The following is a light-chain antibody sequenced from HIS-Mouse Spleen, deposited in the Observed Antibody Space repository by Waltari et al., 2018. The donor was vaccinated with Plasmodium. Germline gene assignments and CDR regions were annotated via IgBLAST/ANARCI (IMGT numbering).Light chain of an antibody. CDR3: QQYNSYSWT. V-gene: IGKV1-5*03. Sequence: DIQMTQSPSTLSASVGERVTITCRASQSISRWLAWDQQKPGKAPKLLIYKASSLESGVPSRFSGSGSGTEFTLTISSLQPDDFATYYCQQYNSYSWTFGQGTKVEIK. J-gene: IGKJ1*01. CDR1: QSISRW. CDR2: KAS.